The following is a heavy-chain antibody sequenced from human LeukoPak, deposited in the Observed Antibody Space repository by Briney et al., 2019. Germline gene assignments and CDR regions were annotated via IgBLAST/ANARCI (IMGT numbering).Heavy chain of an antibody. V-gene: IGHV3-23*01. CDR2: ISGSGGST. CDR3: ANGILRTPPLLLWFGDPKRLGAFDI. D-gene: IGHD3-10*01. Sequence: GGTLSLSCAASGFTFSSYGMSWVRQAPGKGLEWVSAISGSGGSTYYADSVKGRFTISRDNSKNTLYLQMNSLRAEDTAVYYCANGILRTPPLLLWFGDPKRLGAFDIWGQGTMVTVSS. CDR1: GFTFSSYG. J-gene: IGHJ3*02.